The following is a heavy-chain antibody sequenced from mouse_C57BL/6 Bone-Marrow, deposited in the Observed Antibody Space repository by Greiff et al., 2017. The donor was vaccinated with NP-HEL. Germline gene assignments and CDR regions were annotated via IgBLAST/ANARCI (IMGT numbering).Heavy chain of an antibody. Sequence: QVQLQQPGAELVKPGASVKLSCKASGYTFTSYWMHWVKQRPGQGLEWIGMIHPNSGSTNYNEKFKSKATLTVDKSSSTAYMQLSSLTSEDSAVYYCAREDGQLRPHAMDYWGQGTSVTVSS. J-gene: IGHJ4*01. CDR2: IHPNSGST. CDR1: GYTFTSYW. D-gene: IGHD3-2*02. V-gene: IGHV1-64*01. CDR3: AREDGQLRPHAMDY.